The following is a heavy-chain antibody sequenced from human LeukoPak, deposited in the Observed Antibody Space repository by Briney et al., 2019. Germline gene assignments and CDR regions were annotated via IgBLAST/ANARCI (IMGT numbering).Heavy chain of an antibody. V-gene: IGHV3-7*04. Sequence: GGSLRLSCVASGFPFSSYWMTWVRQAPGKGLEWAANIKQDGSKKSYVDSVKGRFTISRDNAKDSLYLQMNSLRAEDTAIYYCTRVGYIDEGIDYWGQGTLVTVSS. D-gene: IGHD5-24*01. J-gene: IGHJ4*02. CDR1: GFPFSSYW. CDR3: TRVGYIDEGIDY. CDR2: IKQDGSKK.